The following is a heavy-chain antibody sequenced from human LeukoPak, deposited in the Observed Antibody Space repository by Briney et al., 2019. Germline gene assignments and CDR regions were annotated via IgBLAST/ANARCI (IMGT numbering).Heavy chain of an antibody. J-gene: IGHJ4*02. CDR3: AKAPIAGAPRGYYFDY. V-gene: IGHV3-23*01. Sequence: GGSLRLSCAASGFTFSSYAMSWVRQTPGKGLEWVSAISARGDSTYHADSVKGRLTISRDNSNNTLYVQINNLRAEDTAVYYCAKAPIAGAPRGYYFDYWGQGALVTVSS. CDR2: ISARGDST. CDR1: GFTFSSYA. D-gene: IGHD1-26*01.